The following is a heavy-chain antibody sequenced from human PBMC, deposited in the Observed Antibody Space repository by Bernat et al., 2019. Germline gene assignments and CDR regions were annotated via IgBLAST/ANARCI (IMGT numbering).Heavy chain of an antibody. CDR1: GGSISSGGYY. CDR3: AREANWGYLLDY. V-gene: IGHV4-31*11. Sequence: QVQLQESGPGLVKPSGTLSLTCAVSGGSISSGGYYWSWIRQHPGKGLEWIGYIYYSGSTYYNPSLKSRVTISVDTSKNQFSLKLSSVTAADTAVYYCAREANWGYLLDYWGQGTLVTVSS. J-gene: IGHJ4*02. D-gene: IGHD7-27*01. CDR2: IYYSGST.